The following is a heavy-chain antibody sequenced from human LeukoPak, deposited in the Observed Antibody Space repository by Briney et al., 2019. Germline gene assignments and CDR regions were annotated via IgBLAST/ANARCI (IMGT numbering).Heavy chain of an antibody. V-gene: IGHV4-59*12. CDR3: ASGESAMVYFDY. Sequence: SETLSLTCTVSGGSISSYYWSWIRQPPGKGLEWIGSIYYSGSTYYNPSLKSRVTISVDTSKNQFSLKLSSVTAADTAVYYCASGESAMVYFDYWGQGTLVTVSS. D-gene: IGHD5-18*01. CDR2: IYYSGST. J-gene: IGHJ4*02. CDR1: GGSISSYY.